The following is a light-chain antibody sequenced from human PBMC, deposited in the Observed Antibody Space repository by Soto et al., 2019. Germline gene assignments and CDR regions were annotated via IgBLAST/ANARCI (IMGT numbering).Light chain of an antibody. Sequence: EIVMTQSPATLSVSPGERATLSCRASQSVSSNLAWYQQKPGQAPRLLIYGASTRATGIPARFSGSGSGTEFTLTISSLQSEDFAVYYCQQYNNLPSFTFGPGTNVDIK. CDR3: QQYNNLPSFT. CDR2: GAS. V-gene: IGKV3-15*01. J-gene: IGKJ3*01. CDR1: QSVSSN.